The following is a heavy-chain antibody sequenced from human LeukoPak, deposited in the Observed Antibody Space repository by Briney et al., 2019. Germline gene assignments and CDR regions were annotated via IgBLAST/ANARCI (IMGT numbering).Heavy chain of an antibody. J-gene: IGHJ3*02. V-gene: IGHV3-74*01. CDR2: INSDGSST. CDR3: ARPKTGYSSSWYAFEI. Sequence: GGSLRLSCAASGFTFSSYWMHWVRQAPGKGLEWVSRINSDGSSTSYADSVKGRFTISRDNAKNTLYLQMNSLRAEDTAVYYCARPKTGYSSSWYAFEIWGQGTMVTVSS. D-gene: IGHD6-13*01. CDR1: GFTFSSYW.